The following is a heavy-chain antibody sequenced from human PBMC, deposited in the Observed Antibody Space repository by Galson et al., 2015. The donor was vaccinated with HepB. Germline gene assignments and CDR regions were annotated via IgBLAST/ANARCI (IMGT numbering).Heavy chain of an antibody. D-gene: IGHD4-17*01. V-gene: IGHV3-74*01. CDR3: ASVGDSGPYY. J-gene: IGHJ4*02. CDR2: IGGGGSNI. CDR1: GFRFSSYW. Sequence: SLRLSCAASGFRFSSYWMHWVRQAPGKGLVWVSRIGGGGSNIGYADSVKGRFTISRDNAKNTLYLQMNSLRAEDTAVYYCASVGDSGPYYWGQGSLVTVPS.